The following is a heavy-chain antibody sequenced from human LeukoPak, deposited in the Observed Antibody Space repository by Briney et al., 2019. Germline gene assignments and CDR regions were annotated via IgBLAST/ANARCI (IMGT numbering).Heavy chain of an antibody. CDR2: INPNSGDT. V-gene: IGHV1-2*02. CDR3: ARGFIGTGGDY. D-gene: IGHD1-1*01. CDR1: GYTFTGYY. J-gene: IGHJ4*02. Sequence: GASVKVSCKASGYTFTGYYMHWVRQAPGQGLEWMGWINPNSGDTNYAQKFQGRVTMTTDTSISTAYMELSGLISDDPAVYFCARGFIGTGGDYWGQGTLVTVSS.